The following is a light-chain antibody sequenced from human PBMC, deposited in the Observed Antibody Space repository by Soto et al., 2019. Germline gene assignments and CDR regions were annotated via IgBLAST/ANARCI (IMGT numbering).Light chain of an antibody. V-gene: IGKV1-5*03. CDR1: QSISSW. J-gene: IGKJ1*01. CDR3: QQYNSYWT. CDR2: NAS. Sequence: DIQMTQSPSTLSASVGDRVTITCRASQSISSWLAWYQQKPGKAPKLLIYNASSLESRVPSRFSGSGSGTEFTLTISSLPPDDFATYYCQQYNSYWTFGQGTKVEIK.